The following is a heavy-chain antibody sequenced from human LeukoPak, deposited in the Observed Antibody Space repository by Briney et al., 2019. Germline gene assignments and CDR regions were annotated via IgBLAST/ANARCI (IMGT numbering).Heavy chain of an antibody. V-gene: IGHV3-21*04. J-gene: IGHJ4*02. Sequence: PGGSLRLSCAASGFTFSSYSMNWVRQAPGKGLEWVSSISSSSSYIYYADSVKGRFTISRDNAKNSLYLQMNSLRAEDTAVYYCARAAKWELLRNFDYWGQGTLVTVSS. CDR1: GFTFSSYS. D-gene: IGHD1-26*01. CDR3: ARAAKWELLRNFDY. CDR2: ISSSSSYI.